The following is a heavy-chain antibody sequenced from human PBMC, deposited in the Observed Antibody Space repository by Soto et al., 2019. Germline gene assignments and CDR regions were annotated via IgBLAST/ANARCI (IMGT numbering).Heavy chain of an antibody. CDR3: ARLGGYCSTTTCYGYYAMDV. Sequence: SQTLSLTCAVSGGSISSVGYSRSWIQQPPGKGLEWIGTFSYSGSTYYNPSLESRVTISVDTSKNQFSLKVSSVTAADTAMYYCARLGGYCSTTTCYGYYAMDVWGQGTTVTVS. CDR1: GGSISSVGYS. V-gene: IGHV4-30-2*03. J-gene: IGHJ6*02. D-gene: IGHD2-2*01. CDR2: FSYSGST.